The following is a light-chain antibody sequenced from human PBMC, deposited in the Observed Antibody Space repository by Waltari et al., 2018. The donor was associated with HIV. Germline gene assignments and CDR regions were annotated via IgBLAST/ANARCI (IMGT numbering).Light chain of an antibody. J-gene: IGLJ3*02. V-gene: IGLV2-14*03. CDR3: SSYSTLKTIL. Sequence: QSALTQPASVSGSPGQSVTISCTGGNTDIGAFDLVSWYQQRSGEAPQLIIFGVTSRPSGVSSRFSGFKSGHTASLTISGLHDGDEAYYFCSSYSTLKTILFGGGTKLTVL. CDR1: NTDIGAFDL. CDR2: GVT.